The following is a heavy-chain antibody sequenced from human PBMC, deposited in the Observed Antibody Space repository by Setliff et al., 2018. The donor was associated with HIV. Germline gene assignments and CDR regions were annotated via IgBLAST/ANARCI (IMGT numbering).Heavy chain of an antibody. Sequence: ASVKVSCKASGYNFINNDINWVRQATGQGLEWMGWMNPNSGNSGYAQKFQGRVTMTRSTSFSTAYMELSNLTSEDTAIYYCARKHEVSLGRGIVVLWGFDPWGQGTLVTSPQ. J-gene: IGHJ5*02. V-gene: IGHV1-8*02. CDR3: ARKHEVSLGRGIVVLWGFDP. CDR1: GYNFINND. D-gene: IGHD3-10*01. CDR2: MNPNSGNS.